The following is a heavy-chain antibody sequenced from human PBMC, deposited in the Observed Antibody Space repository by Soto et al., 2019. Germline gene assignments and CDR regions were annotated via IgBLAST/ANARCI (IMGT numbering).Heavy chain of an antibody. CDR3: AKDNSSSSSYWYFDL. V-gene: IGHV3-9*01. D-gene: IGHD6-6*01. CDR2: ISWNSGSI. Sequence: GGSLRLSCAASGFTFDDYAMHWVRQAPGKGLEWVSGISWNSGSIGYADSVKGRFTISRDNAKNSLYLQMNSLRAEDTALYYCAKDNSSSSSYWYFDLWGRGTLVTVSS. J-gene: IGHJ2*01. CDR1: GFTFDDYA.